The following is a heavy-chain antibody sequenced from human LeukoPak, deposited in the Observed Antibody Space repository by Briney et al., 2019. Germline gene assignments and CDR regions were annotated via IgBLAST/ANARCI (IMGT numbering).Heavy chain of an antibody. V-gene: IGHV1-8*02. J-gene: IGHJ4*02. CDR3: ATYDILTGYSLDY. CDR2: MNPNSGDT. D-gene: IGHD3-9*01. CDR1: GYSFTDYY. Sequence: ASVKVSCKTSGYSFTDYYMHWVRQAPGQGLEWMGWMNPNSGDTGYAQKFQGRVTMTRDTSISTAYMELSSLRSEDTAVYYCATYDILTGYSLDYWGQGTLVTVSS.